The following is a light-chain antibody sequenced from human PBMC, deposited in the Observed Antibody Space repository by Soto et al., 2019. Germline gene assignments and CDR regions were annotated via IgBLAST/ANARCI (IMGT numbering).Light chain of an antibody. J-gene: IGLJ1*01. V-gene: IGLV2-14*03. CDR2: GVT. Sequence: QSVLTQPTSVSGSPGQSITISCTGNHNDIGTYDYVSWYQQHPGRAPRLLIHGVTTRPSGISDRFSASKSGLTASLTISGLQPEDEADYYCSSYTSSSPFVFGTGTKVTVL. CDR3: SSYTSSSPFV. CDR1: HNDIGTYDY.